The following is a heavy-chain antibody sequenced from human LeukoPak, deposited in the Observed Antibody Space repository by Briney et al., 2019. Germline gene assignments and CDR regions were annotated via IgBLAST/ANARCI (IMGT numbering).Heavy chain of an antibody. CDR1: GFTFSSYA. D-gene: IGHD6-19*01. CDR2: ISGSGGST. J-gene: IGHJ4*02. V-gene: IGHV3-23*01. CDR3: AKDGDSSGWYGGY. Sequence: GGSLRLSCAASGFTFSSYAMSWVRQAPGKGLEWVSAISGSGGSTYYADSVKGRFTISRDNSKNMLYLQMNSLRAEDTAVYYCAKDGDSSGWYGGYWGQGTLVTVSS.